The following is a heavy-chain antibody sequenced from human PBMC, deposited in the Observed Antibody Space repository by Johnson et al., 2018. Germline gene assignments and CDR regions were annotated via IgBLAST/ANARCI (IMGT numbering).Heavy chain of an antibody. D-gene: IGHD3-10*01. V-gene: IGHV3-33*01. J-gene: IGHJ5*02. CDR1: GFAFRSNA. CDR2: KGFGGSNK. CDR3: ARVAYYYGNWFDP. Sequence: QVQLVQSGGGVVQPGTSLRLSCAVSGFAFRSNAMYWARQAPGKGLEWVADKGFGGSNKYCGDSVKGRFTISRDNAKNSLYLQKNSLRAGDTAVYYCARVAYYYGNWFDPWGQGTMVTVSS.